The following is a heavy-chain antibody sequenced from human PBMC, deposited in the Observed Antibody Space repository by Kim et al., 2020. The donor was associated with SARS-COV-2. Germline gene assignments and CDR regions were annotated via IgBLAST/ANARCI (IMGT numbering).Heavy chain of an antibody. J-gene: IGHJ2*01. CDR1: GFTFSSYG. CDR3: ARVVVAAYWYFDL. Sequence: GGSLRLSCAASGFTFSSYGMHWVRQAPGKGLEWVAVIWYDGSNKYYADSVKGRFTISRDNSKNTLYLQMNSLRAEDTAVYYCARVVVAAYWYFDLWGRGTLVTVSS. D-gene: IGHD2-15*01. CDR2: IWYDGSNK. V-gene: IGHV3-33*01.